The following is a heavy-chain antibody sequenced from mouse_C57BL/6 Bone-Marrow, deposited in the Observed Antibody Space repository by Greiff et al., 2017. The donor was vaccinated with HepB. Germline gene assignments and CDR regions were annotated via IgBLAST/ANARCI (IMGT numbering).Heavy chain of an antibody. D-gene: IGHD2-3*01. CDR2: ISSGGDYI. CDR1: GFTFSSYA. J-gene: IGHJ3*01. CDR3: TRGIYDGYYVGTWFAY. V-gene: IGHV5-9-1*02. Sequence: EVKLVESGGGLVKPGGSLKLSCAASGFTFSSYAMSWVRQTPEKRLEWVAYISSGGDYIYYADTVKGRFTISRDNARNTLYLQMSSLKSEDTAMYYCTRGIYDGYYVGTWFAYWGQGTLVTVSA.